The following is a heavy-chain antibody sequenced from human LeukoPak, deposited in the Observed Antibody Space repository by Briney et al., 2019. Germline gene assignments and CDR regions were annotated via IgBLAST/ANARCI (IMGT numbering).Heavy chain of an antibody. CDR3: AKGVTSSYYYYGMDV. Sequence: GGSLRLSCAASGFTFSSYAMSWVRQAPGKGLEWVSAISGSGGSTYYADSVKGRFTISRDNSKNTLYLQMNSLRAEDTAVYYCAKGVTSSYYYYGMDVWGQGTTVTVSS. V-gene: IGHV3-23*01. CDR2: ISGSGGST. D-gene: IGHD2-2*01. J-gene: IGHJ6*02. CDR1: GFTFSSYA.